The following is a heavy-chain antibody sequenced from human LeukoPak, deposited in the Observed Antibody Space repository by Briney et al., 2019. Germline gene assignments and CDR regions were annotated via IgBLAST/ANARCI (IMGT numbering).Heavy chain of an antibody. V-gene: IGHV1-18*01. D-gene: IGHD2-2*02. CDR1: GYTFTSYG. CDR3: ARAPLGYCSSTSCYSGYYYYYMDV. CDR2: ISAYNGNT. Sequence: ASVKVSCKASGYTFTSYGISWVRQAPGQGFEWMGWISAYNGNTNYAQKLQGRVTMTTDTSTSTAYMELRSLRSDDTAVYYCARAPLGYCSSTSCYSGYYYYYMDVWGKGTTVTVSS. J-gene: IGHJ6*03.